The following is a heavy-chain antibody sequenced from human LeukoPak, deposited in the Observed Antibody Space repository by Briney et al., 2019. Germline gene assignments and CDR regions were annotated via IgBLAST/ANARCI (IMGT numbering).Heavy chain of an antibody. CDR2: ISSSGSTI. CDR1: GFTFSSYE. Sequence: PGGSLRLSCAASGFTFSSYEMNWVRQAPGKGLEWVSYISSSGSTIYYADSVKGRFTISRDNAKNSLYLQMNSLRAEDTAVYYCARVQYTLKSDAFDIWGQGTMVTVSS. D-gene: IGHD4-11*01. V-gene: IGHV3-48*03. CDR3: ARVQYTLKSDAFDI. J-gene: IGHJ3*02.